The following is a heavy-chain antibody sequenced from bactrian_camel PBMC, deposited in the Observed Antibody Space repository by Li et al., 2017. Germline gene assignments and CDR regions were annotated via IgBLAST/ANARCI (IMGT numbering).Heavy chain of an antibody. V-gene: IGHV3S1*01. CDR2: LGETT. Sequence: HVQLVESGGGLVQPGGSLRLSCVASDFTISSAWTYWVRQAPGGLEWVSTLGETTYCGDSVKGRFTISRDNARNTVYLQMNSLKPEDTAVYYCARSSSHWAFDNWGQGTQVTVS. D-gene: IGHD6*01. J-gene: IGHJ4*01. CDR1: DFTISSAW. CDR3: ARSSSHWAFDN.